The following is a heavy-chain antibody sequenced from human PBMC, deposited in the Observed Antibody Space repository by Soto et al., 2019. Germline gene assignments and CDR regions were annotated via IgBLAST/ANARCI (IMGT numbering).Heavy chain of an antibody. CDR2: VNVGNGDT. Sequence: QVHLVQSGAEVKKPGASVKVSCKTSGYTFTAFAVHWVRQASGQRLEWMGWVNVGNGDTKSSQNLQGRVTITRDTSARTGYTEMSSLRAEDTAVYYCVRVSGIGWTLDFWGQGTLGTVSS. D-gene: IGHD6-25*01. V-gene: IGHV1-3*01. CDR1: GYTFTAFA. J-gene: IGHJ4*02. CDR3: VRVSGIGWTLDF.